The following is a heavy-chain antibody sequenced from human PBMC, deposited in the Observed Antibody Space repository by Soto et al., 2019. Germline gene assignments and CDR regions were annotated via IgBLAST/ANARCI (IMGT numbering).Heavy chain of an antibody. CDR1: GYTFTNYS. D-gene: IGHD6-19*01. J-gene: IGHJ4*02. CDR3: ASPLYSSGWYYFDY. V-gene: IGHV1-3*01. Sequence: ASVKVSCKASGYTFTNYSIHWVRQAPGQRLEWMGWINAGNGNTKYSQKFQGRVTITRDTSASTAYMELSSLRSEDTAVYYCASPLYSSGWYYFDYWGQGTLVTVSS. CDR2: INAGNGNT.